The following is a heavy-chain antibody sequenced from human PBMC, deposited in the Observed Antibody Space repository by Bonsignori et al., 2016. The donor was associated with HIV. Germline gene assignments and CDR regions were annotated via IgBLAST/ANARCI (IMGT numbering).Heavy chain of an antibody. CDR3: AKEGVFLGHKDRKYYFDY. J-gene: IGHJ4*02. CDR2: ISWNSGSI. Sequence: GGSLRLSCAASGFTFDDYAMHWVRQAPGKGLEWVSGISWNSGSIGYADSVKGRFTISRDNAKNSLYLQMNSLRAEDTALYYCAKEGVFLGHKDRKYYFDYWGQGTLVTVSS. CDR1: GFTFDDYA. V-gene: IGHV3-9*01. D-gene: IGHD1-14*01.